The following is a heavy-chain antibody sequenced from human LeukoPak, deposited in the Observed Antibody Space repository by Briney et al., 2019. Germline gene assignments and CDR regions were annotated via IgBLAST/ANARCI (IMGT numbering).Heavy chain of an antibody. CDR2: LSFDGSSE. CDR3: AKGSGSSGWNDLLGVVDY. Sequence: GRSLRLSCAASGFAFSTYGIHWVRQAPGKGLEWVAVLSFDGSSEYYADSVKGRFTVCRDNSKNTLYLQMNSLRDEDTAVYYCAKGSGSSGWNDLLGVVDYWGQGTLVTVSS. CDR1: GFAFSTYG. J-gene: IGHJ4*02. D-gene: IGHD6-19*01. V-gene: IGHV3-30*18.